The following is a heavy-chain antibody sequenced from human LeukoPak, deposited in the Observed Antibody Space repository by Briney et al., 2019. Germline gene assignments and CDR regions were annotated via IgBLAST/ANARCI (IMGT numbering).Heavy chain of an antibody. J-gene: IGHJ6*02. V-gene: IGHV1-2*06. CDR3: AFLYQWQAPYSSQGMAV. CDR1: GYIFTDYY. CDR2: INPNSGGT. Sequence: ASVKVSCKASGYIFTDYYLHWVRQAPGQGLEWVGRINPNSGGTNFAQRFQGRVTLTRDTSITTAYMELNNLRSDDTAIYYCAFLYQWQAPYSSQGMAVWAQGPRSPSP. D-gene: IGHD6-19*01.